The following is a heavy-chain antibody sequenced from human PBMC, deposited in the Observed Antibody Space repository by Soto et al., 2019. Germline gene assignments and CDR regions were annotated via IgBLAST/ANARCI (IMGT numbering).Heavy chain of an antibody. Sequence: EVQLVESGGGLVQPGGSLRLSCAASEFTFSSYSMNWVRQAPGKGLEWVSYISSSSSTIYYADSVKGRFTISRDNAKNSLYLQMNSLRAEDTAVYYCARETMITFGAVWGQGTLVTVSS. CDR1: EFTFSSYS. V-gene: IGHV3-48*01. J-gene: IGHJ4*02. CDR3: ARETMITFGAV. CDR2: ISSSSSTI. D-gene: IGHD3-16*01.